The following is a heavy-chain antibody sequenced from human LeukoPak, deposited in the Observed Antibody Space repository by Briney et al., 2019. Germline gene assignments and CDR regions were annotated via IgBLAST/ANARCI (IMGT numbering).Heavy chain of an antibody. Sequence: GGSLRLSCAASGFTFSSYGMHWVRQAPGKGLEWVAVIWYDGSNKYYADSVKGRFTISRDNSKNTLYLQMNSLRAEDTAVYYCARAGYCSGGSCYGVDYWGQGTLVTVSS. J-gene: IGHJ4*02. CDR2: IWYDGSNK. V-gene: IGHV3-33*01. CDR1: GFTFSSYG. CDR3: ARAGYCSGGSCYGVDY. D-gene: IGHD2-15*01.